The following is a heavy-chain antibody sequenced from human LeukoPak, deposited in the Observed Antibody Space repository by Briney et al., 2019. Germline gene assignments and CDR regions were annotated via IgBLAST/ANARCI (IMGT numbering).Heavy chain of an antibody. CDR3: AKFSGSFYYYYYMDV. CDR2: ISGSGCGR. J-gene: IGHJ6*03. CDR1: GFPFSAYA. V-gene: IGHV3-23*01. D-gene: IGHD2-15*01. Sequence: PGGSLRHSCAASGFPFSAYAMSWVRQAPGKGLQWVSAISGSGCGRDYADSVKGRIPTSRDNSKNTLYLQMNSLRAEDTAVYYCAKFSGSFYYYYYMDVWGKGTTVTVSS.